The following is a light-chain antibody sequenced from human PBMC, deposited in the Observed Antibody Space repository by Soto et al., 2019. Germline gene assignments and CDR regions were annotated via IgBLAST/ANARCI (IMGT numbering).Light chain of an antibody. CDR1: ISDVWSSNL. CDR2: ETT. CDR3: RSYASGGTYL. J-gene: IGLJ1*01. V-gene: IGLV2-23*01. Sequence: SAMTEDPSVSGSPEQSITVSCTVTISDVWSSNLVCWYQHHPGKAPKLIIYETTKRPSGVSERFSGSKSGNTVSLTISGLQGYDESDYYCRSYASGGTYLFGSGTKVTVL.